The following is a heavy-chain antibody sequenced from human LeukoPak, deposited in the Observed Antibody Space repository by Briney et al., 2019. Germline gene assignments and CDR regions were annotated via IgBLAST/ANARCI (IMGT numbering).Heavy chain of an antibody. V-gene: IGHV3-53*01. CDR2: IYSGGST. D-gene: IGHD4-17*01. CDR3: ARGSDYGDYWYFDL. J-gene: IGHJ2*01. Sequence: WGSLTLSCAASGFSVSSNYRSWVRQAPGKGLEWVSVIYSGGSTYYADSVKGRFTISRDNSKNTMYLQMNSLRAEDTAVYYCARGSDYGDYWYFDLWGRATMFSVSS. CDR1: GFSVSSNY.